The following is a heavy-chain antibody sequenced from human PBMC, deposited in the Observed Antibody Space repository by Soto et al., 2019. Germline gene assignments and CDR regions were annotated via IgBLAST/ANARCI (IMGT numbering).Heavy chain of an antibody. D-gene: IGHD5-12*01. Sequence: SETLSLTCTVSGGSISSYYWSWIRQPPGKGLEWIGYIYYSGSTNYNPSLKSRVTISVDTSKNQFYLKLSSVTAADTAVYYCAKGEMATMGFDYWGQGTLVTVSS. J-gene: IGHJ4*02. CDR1: GGSISSYY. V-gene: IGHV4-59*01. CDR2: IYYSGST. CDR3: AKGEMATMGFDY.